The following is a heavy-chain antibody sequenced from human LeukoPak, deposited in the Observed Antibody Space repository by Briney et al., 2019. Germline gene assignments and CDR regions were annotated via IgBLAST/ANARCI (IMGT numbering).Heavy chain of an antibody. Sequence: PGGSLRLSCAASGFTFSDYYMSWIRQAPGKGLEWVSYISSSANTIYYADSVKGRFTISKDNAKNSLYLQMNSLRAEDTAVYYCAGFSKDAAGNFDYWGQGTLVTVSS. V-gene: IGHV3-11*04. CDR3: AGFSKDAAGNFDY. CDR1: GFTFSDYY. J-gene: IGHJ4*02. CDR2: ISSSANTI. D-gene: IGHD6-13*01.